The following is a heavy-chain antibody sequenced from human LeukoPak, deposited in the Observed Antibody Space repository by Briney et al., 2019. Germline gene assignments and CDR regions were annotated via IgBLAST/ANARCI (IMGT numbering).Heavy chain of an antibody. J-gene: IGHJ4*02. CDR2: VDPEDGET. D-gene: IGHD3-3*01. CDR1: GYTFTDYY. V-gene: IGHV1-69-2*01. Sequence: GATVKISCKASGYTFTDYYMHWVQQAPGKGLEWMGRVDPEDGETMYAEKFQGRVTITADTSTDTAYMELSSLRSEDTAVYYCHTPTVEWLLMSYDYWGQGTLVTVSS. CDR3: HTPTVEWLLMSYDY.